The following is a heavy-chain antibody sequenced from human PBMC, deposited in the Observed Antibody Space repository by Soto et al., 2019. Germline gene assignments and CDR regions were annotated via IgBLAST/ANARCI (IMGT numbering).Heavy chain of an antibody. CDR2: ISDSGATT. V-gene: IGHV3-23*01. D-gene: IGHD6-19*01. J-gene: IGHJ4*02. Sequence: WGSLRISCATSVFTFSIYAMSWVRQAPGKGLDWVSGISDSGATTYYADSVRGRFTISRDNSKNTLYLQMKSLRAEDSASYYCAKEDNSSGSLDYWGQGAMVTVSS. CDR3: AKEDNSSGSLDY. CDR1: VFTFSIYA.